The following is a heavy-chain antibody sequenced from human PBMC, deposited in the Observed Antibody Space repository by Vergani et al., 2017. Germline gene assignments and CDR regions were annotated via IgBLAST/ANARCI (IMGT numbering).Heavy chain of an antibody. CDR1: GFTFSSYG. J-gene: IGHJ4*02. Sequence: QVQLVESGGGVVQPGRSLRLSCAASGFTFSSYGMHWVRQAPGKGLEWVAVISYDGSNKYYADSVKGRFTISRDNSKNTLYLQMNSLGAEDTAVYYCAKDRRQQLPSYFDYWGQGTLVTVSS. CDR3: AKDRRQQLPSYFDY. CDR2: ISYDGSNK. V-gene: IGHV3-30*18. D-gene: IGHD6-13*01.